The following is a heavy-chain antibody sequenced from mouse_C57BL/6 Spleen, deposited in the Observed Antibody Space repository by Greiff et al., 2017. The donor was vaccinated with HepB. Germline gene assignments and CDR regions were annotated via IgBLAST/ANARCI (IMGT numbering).Heavy chain of an antibody. Sequence: EADGVDFSRYWMSWVRRASGKGLEWIGEIHPDSSTINYAPSLKDKFIISRDNAKNTLYLQMSKVRSEDTALYYYARRRDEYDGDWDDAMDYWGQGTSVTVSS. D-gene: IGHD2-4*01. J-gene: IGHJ4*01. CDR3: ARRRDEYDGDWDDAMDY. V-gene: IGHV4-1*01. CDR2: IHPDSSTI. CDR1: GVDFSRYW.